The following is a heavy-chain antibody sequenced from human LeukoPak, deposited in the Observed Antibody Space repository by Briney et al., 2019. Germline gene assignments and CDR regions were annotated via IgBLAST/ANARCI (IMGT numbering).Heavy chain of an antibody. Sequence: GGSLRLSCAASGFTFRTYAMSWVRQAPGQGLEWVSAISGSGGSTYYADSVKGRFTISRDNSKNTLYLQMNSLRAEDTAVYYCAKDGGDYDFWSGPGRDWFDPWGQGTLVTVSS. CDR3: AKDGGDYDFWSGPGRDWFDP. CDR1: GFTFRTYA. D-gene: IGHD3-3*01. J-gene: IGHJ5*02. CDR2: ISGSGGST. V-gene: IGHV3-23*01.